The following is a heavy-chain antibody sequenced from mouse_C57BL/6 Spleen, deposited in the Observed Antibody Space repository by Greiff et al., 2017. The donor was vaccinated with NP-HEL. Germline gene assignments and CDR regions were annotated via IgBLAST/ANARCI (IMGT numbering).Heavy chain of an antibody. V-gene: IGHV1-81*01. CDR3: ARSGIYYGSSWYFDV. CDR2: IYPRSGNT. Sequence: VQGVESGAELARPGASVKLSCKASGYTFTSYGISWVKQRTGQGLEWIGEIYPRSGNTYYNEKFKGKATLTADKSSSTAYMELRSLTSEDSAVYFCARSGIYYGSSWYFDVWGTGTTVTVSS. CDR1: GYTFTSYG. J-gene: IGHJ1*03. D-gene: IGHD1-1*01.